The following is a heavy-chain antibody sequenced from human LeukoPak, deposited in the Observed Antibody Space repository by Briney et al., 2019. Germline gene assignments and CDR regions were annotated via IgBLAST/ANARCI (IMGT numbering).Heavy chain of an antibody. J-gene: IGHJ5*02. CDR1: GGTFSSYA. Sequence: ASVKVSCKASGGTFSSYAISWVRQAPGQGLEWMGGIIPIFGTANYAQKFQGRVTITADKSTSTAYMELSSLRSEDTAVYYCARDFSPALEQWLVSGFDPWGQGTLVTVSS. V-gene: IGHV1-69*06. CDR3: ARDFSPALEQWLVSGFDP. D-gene: IGHD6-19*01. CDR2: IIPIFGTA.